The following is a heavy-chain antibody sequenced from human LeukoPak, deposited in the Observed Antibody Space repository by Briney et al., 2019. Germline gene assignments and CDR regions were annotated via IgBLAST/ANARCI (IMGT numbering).Heavy chain of an antibody. CDR3: ASGSSYDFWSGYYRFRY. V-gene: IGHV3-21*01. CDR1: GFTFDGYT. CDR2: ISSRSDYI. D-gene: IGHD3-3*01. Sequence: GGSLRLSCAASGFTFDGYTMNWVRQAPGKGLEWVASISSRSDYIYYADSVRGRFTVSRENAKNSLSLQMNTLRAEDTAVYYCASGSSYDFWSGYYRFRYWGQGTLVTVSS. J-gene: IGHJ4*02.